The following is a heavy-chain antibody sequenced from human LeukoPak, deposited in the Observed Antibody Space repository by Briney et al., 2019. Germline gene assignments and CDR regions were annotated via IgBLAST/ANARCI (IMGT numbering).Heavy chain of an antibody. Sequence: GGSLRLSCAASGFTFSSYEMNWVRQAPGKGLEWVSYISSSGSTIYYADSVKGRFTIPRDNAKNSLYLQMNSLRAEDTAVYYCARDRPGSFDYWGQGTLVTVSS. CDR2: ISSSGSTI. CDR1: GFTFSSYE. V-gene: IGHV3-48*03. CDR3: ARDRPGSFDY. D-gene: IGHD5-12*01. J-gene: IGHJ4*02.